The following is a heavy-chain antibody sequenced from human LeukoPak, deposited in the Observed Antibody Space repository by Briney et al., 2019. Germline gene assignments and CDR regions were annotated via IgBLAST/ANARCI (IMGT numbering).Heavy chain of an antibody. CDR1: GYSFTRYF. D-gene: IGHD3-10*01. J-gene: IGHJ4*02. V-gene: IGHV1-46*01. Sequence: ASVKVSCKASGYSFTRYFIHWVRQAPGQGLEWMGIIIPSDGSTSYAQKFQGKVTMTRDTSTSTVYMELSSLRSEDTAVYYCARGKVVTMVRGVIITYFDYWGQGTLVTVSS. CDR3: ARGKVVTMVRGVIITYFDY. CDR2: IIPSDGST.